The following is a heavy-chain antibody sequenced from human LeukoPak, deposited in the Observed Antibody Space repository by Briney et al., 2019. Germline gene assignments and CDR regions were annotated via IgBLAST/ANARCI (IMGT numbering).Heavy chain of an antibody. CDR2: ISSSSSYI. Sequence: PGGSLRLSCAASGFTFSSYSMNWVRQAPGKGLEWVSSISSSSSYIYYADSVKGRFTISRDNAKNSLYLQMNSLRAEDTAVYYCARDGRNEGGFFDYWGQGTLVTVSS. J-gene: IGHJ4*02. D-gene: IGHD1-1*01. CDR1: GFTFSSYS. V-gene: IGHV3-21*01. CDR3: ARDGRNEGGFFDY.